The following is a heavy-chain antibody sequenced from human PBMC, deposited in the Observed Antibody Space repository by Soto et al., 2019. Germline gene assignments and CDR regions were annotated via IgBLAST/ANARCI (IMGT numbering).Heavy chain of an antibody. CDR1: GFTFSSYA. V-gene: IGHV3-23*01. CDR2: ISGSGGST. Sequence: GGSLRLSCAAPGFTFSSYAMSWVRQAPGKGLEWVSAISGSGGSTYYADSVKGRFTISRDNAKNTLYLQMNSLRAEDTAVYYCANVFYDSSGYYLAYFDYWGQGTLVTVSS. D-gene: IGHD3-22*01. J-gene: IGHJ4*02. CDR3: ANVFYDSSGYYLAYFDY.